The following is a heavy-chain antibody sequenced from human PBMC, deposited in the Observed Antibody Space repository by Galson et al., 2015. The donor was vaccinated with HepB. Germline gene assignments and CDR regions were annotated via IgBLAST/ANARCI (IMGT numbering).Heavy chain of an antibody. D-gene: IGHD3-22*01. Sequence: SLRLSCAASGFTFSNFAMSWVRQAPGKGLQWVSSISPSGGATYYADSVKGRFTISRDNSKNTLYLQMNSLRADDTAVFYCAKDRDYYDSNGYYYLFPWGQGTLVTVSS. CDR3: AKDRDYYDSNGYYYLFP. CDR1: GFTFSNFA. CDR2: ISPSGGAT. J-gene: IGHJ5*02. V-gene: IGHV3-23*01.